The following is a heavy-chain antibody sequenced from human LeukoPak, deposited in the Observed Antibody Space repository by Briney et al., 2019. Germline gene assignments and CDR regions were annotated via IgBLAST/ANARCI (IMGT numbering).Heavy chain of an antibody. CDR3: AKDWGNYYHSSGYYLPYYYMDV. CDR2: ISGSGDST. CDR1: GFTFSTYA. J-gene: IGHJ6*03. V-gene: IGHV3-23*01. Sequence: GGSLRLSCAASGFTFSTYAMSWVRQAPGRGLEWVSGISGSGDSTHYADSVKGRFTISRDNSKNTLYLQMDTLRAEDTAVYYCAKDWGNYYHSSGYYLPYYYMDVWGKGTTVTVSS. D-gene: IGHD3-22*01.